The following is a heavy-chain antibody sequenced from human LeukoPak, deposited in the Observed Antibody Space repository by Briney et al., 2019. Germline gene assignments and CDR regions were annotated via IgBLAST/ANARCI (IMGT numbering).Heavy chain of an antibody. D-gene: IGHD6-6*01. Sequence: GGSLRLSCAASGFTFSSYAMSWVRQAPGKGLEWVSTISSSGGSTNYADSVKGRFTISRDNSNNTLFLQMNSLRAEDTAVFYCAKDRGGGYSSSSTGFDYWGQGTLVTVSS. J-gene: IGHJ4*02. CDR3: AKDRGGGYSSSSTGFDY. V-gene: IGHV3-23*01. CDR2: ISSSGGST. CDR1: GFTFSSYA.